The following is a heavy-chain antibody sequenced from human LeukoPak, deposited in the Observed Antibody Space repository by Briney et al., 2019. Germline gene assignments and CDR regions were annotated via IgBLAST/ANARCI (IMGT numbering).Heavy chain of an antibody. J-gene: IGHJ3*02. CDR1: GFTFGDYA. V-gene: IGHV3-49*03. D-gene: IGHD3-16*02. CDR2: IRSKAYGGTT. Sequence: AGGSLRLSCTASGFTFGDYAMSWFRQAPGKGLEWIGFIRSKAYGGTTEYAASVKGRFTISRDDSKSIAYLQMNSLKTEDTAVYYCTRDFYDYVWGSYHNERAFDIWGQGTMVTVSS. CDR3: TRDFYDYVWGSYHNERAFDI.